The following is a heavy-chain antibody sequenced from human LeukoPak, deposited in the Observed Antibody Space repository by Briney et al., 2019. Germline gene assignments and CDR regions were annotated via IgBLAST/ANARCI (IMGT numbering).Heavy chain of an antibody. V-gene: IGHV4-4*07. CDR3: ARGCSAGTPHNWFDP. D-gene: IGHD6-13*01. CDR1: GGSISSYH. Sequence: TSETLSLTCSVPGGSISSYHWSWIRQPAGKGLEWIGRIYTSGSSNYNPSLKSRVTMSVDTSKNQFSLKLSSVTAADTAVYYCARGCSAGTPHNWFDPWGQGTLVTVSS. CDR2: IYTSGSS. J-gene: IGHJ5*02.